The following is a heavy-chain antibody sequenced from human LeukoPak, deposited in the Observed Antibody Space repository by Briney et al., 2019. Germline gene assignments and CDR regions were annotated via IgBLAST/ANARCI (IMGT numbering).Heavy chain of an antibody. D-gene: IGHD6-13*01. CDR2: INHSGST. Sequence: PSGTLSLTCAVYGGSFSGYYWSWIRQPPGKGLEWIGEINHSGSTNYNPSLKSRVTISVDTSKNQFSLKLSSVTAADTAVYYCARGYSNDYWGQGTLVTVSS. V-gene: IGHV4-34*01. CDR1: GGSFSGYY. CDR3: ARGYSNDY. J-gene: IGHJ4*02.